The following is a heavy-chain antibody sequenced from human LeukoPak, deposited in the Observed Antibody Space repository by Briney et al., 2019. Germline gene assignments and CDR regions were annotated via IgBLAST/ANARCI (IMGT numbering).Heavy chain of an antibody. CDR2: IYTSGST. J-gene: IGHJ4*02. CDR1: GGSISSYY. V-gene: IGHV4-4*07. Sequence: SETLSPTCTVSGGSISSYYWSWIRQPAGKGLEWIGRIYTSGSTNYNPSLKSRVTMSVDTSKNQFSLKLSSVTAADTAVYYCARTRATMVRGVIIFTEFDYWGQGTLVTVSS. CDR3: ARTRATMVRGVIIFTEFDY. D-gene: IGHD3-10*01.